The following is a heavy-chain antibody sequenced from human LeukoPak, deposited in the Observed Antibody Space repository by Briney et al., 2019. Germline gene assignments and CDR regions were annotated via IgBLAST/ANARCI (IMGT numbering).Heavy chain of an antibody. D-gene: IGHD2-2*02. J-gene: IGHJ4*02. Sequence: PGGSLRLSCAASGFTFSNYAMSWVRQAPGKGLEGVSGISGSGGSTNYADSVKGRFTISRDNAKNSLYLQMNSLRAEDTAVYYCAREYLEEEDTYYFDYWGQGTLVTVSS. V-gene: IGHV3-23*01. CDR3: AREYLEEEDTYYFDY. CDR2: ISGSGGST. CDR1: GFTFSNYA.